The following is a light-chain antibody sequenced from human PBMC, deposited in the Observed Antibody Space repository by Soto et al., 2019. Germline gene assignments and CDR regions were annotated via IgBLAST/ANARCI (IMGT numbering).Light chain of an antibody. J-gene: IGKJ2*01. V-gene: IGKV3-20*01. CDR3: QQYSWSPYT. Sequence: EIVLTQSPGTLSLSPGERATLSCRARQTVSSSQLAWYQQKPGQAPRLLIYGASNRATGIPDRFSGGGSATDFTLTISRLEPEDFAVYYCQQYSWSPYTFGQGTRLHIK. CDR1: QTVSSSQ. CDR2: GAS.